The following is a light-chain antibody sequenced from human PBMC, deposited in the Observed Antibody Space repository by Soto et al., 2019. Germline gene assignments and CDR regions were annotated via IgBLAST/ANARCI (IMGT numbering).Light chain of an antibody. CDR3: HQVYTYPRT. CDR2: GAS. J-gene: IGKJ1*01. CDR1: QGVRSY. V-gene: IGKV1-9*01. Sequence: IQLTQSPSSLSASVGDRVTITCRASQGVRSYLAWFQQRPGKAPKLLIFGASTLQSGVPARFSGGGFGTEFTLTITSLQPEDFATYYCHQVYTYPRTFGQGTKVEIK.